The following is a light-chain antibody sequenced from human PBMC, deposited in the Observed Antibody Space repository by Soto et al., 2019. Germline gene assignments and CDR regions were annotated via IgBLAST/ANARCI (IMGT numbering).Light chain of an antibody. CDR3: QHYNSYPWT. Sequence: DIQMTQSTSTLSASVGDRVTITCRASQSISSWLAWYQQKPGKAPKLLIYKASSLESGVPSRFSGSGYGTEFTRTISSLQPDDFATYYCQHYNSYPWTFGQGTKVEIK. CDR2: KAS. J-gene: IGKJ1*01. CDR1: QSISSW. V-gene: IGKV1-5*03.